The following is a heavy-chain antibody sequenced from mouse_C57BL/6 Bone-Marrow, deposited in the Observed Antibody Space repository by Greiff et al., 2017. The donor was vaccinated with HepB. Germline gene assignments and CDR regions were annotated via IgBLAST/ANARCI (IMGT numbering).Heavy chain of an antibody. J-gene: IGHJ3*01. V-gene: IGHV14-4*01. D-gene: IGHD1-1*01. CDR3: TTGATVVARGAY. CDR2: IDPENGDT. CDR1: GFNIKDDY. Sequence: EVQVVESGAELVRPGASVKLSCTASGFNIKDDYMHWVKQRPEQGLEWIGWIDPENGDTEYASKFQGKATITAVTSSNTAYLQLSSLTSEDTAVYYCTTGATVVARGAYWGQGTLVTVSA.